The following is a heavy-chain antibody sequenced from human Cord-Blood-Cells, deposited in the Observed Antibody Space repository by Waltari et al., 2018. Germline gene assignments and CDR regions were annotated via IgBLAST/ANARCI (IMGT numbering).Heavy chain of an antibody. Sequence: QVQLVQSGAEVKKPGASVKVSCKASGYTFTSSAMHWVRQAPGQRLEWMGWINAGNGNTKYAQKFQGRVTITRDTSASTAYMELSSLRSEDTAVYYCARGGYYDSFFDYWGQGTLVTVSS. CDR3: ARGGYYDSFFDY. CDR1: GYTFTSSA. D-gene: IGHD3-22*01. CDR2: INAGNGNT. J-gene: IGHJ4*02. V-gene: IGHV1-3*01.